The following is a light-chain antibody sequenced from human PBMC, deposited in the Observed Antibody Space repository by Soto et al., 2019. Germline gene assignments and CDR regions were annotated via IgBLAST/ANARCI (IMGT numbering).Light chain of an antibody. J-gene: IGLJ2*01. CDR3: SSYAGSSNLGV. CDR1: SSDVGGYNY. Sequence: QSALTQPPSASGSPGQSVTISCTGTSSDVGGYNYVSWYQQHPGKAPKLMIYEVSKRPSGVPDRFSGSKSGNSASLTVSGLQDEEEADYYCSSYAGSSNLGVFGGGTKLTVL. V-gene: IGLV2-8*01. CDR2: EVS.